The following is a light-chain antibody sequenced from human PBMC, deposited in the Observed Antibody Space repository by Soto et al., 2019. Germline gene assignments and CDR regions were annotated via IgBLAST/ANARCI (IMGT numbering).Light chain of an antibody. CDR1: QTVSTKY. CDR3: QQYGTSTGVT. Sequence: EKVLTQSPGTLSLSPGERATLSCRASQTVSTKYVAWYQQKPGQAPRLLLYGTSSRATGIPDRFSGSGSGTDFMLTISRLEPEDFAVYYCQQYGTSTGVTFGPGTKLDIK. J-gene: IGKJ3*01. V-gene: IGKV3-20*01. CDR2: GTS.